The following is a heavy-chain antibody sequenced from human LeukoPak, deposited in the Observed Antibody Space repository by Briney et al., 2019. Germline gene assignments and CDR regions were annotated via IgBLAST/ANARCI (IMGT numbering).Heavy chain of an antibody. J-gene: IGHJ2*01. CDR1: GFSFSDYW. Sequence: GGSLRLSCAASGFSFSDYWMHWVRQAPGKGLVWVSRINSGGSNTNYADSVKGRFSISRDNAKNSLYLQMNSLRAEDTALYYCVRDPRRITMVRGVPWYFDLWGRGTLVTASS. CDR3: VRDPRRITMVRGVPWYFDL. D-gene: IGHD3-10*01. CDR2: INSGGSNT. V-gene: IGHV3-74*01.